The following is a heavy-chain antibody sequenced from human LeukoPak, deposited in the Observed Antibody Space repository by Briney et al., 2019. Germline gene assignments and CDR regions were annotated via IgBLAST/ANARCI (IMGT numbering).Heavy chain of an antibody. CDR3: ARETPGVPGYYRVDY. D-gene: IGHD3-9*01. CDR1: GGSISSSNW. J-gene: IGHJ4*02. CDR2: IYHSGST. Sequence: SGTLSLTCAVSGGSISSSNWWSWVRQPPGKGLEWIGEIYHSGSTNYNPSLKSRVTISVDKSKNQFSLKLSSVTAADTAVYYCARETPGVPGYYRVDYWGQGTLVTVSS. V-gene: IGHV4-4*02.